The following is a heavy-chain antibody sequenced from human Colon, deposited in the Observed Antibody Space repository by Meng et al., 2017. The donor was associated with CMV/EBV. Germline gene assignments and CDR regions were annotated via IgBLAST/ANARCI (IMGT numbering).Heavy chain of an antibody. J-gene: IGHJ4*02. Sequence: SVKVPCKASGGTFSSYAISWVRQAPGQGLEWMGGIIPIFGTANYAQKFQGRVTMTRDTSTNTAYMELRSLRSEDTAVYYCARAQGGYSSSSHWGQGTLVTVSS. D-gene: IGHD6-6*01. CDR2: IIPIFGTA. CDR3: ARAQGGYSSSSH. V-gene: IGHV1-69*05. CDR1: GGTFSSYA.